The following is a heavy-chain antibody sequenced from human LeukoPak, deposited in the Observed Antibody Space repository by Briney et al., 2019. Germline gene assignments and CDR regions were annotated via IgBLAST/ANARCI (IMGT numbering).Heavy chain of an antibody. J-gene: IGHJ4*02. CDR1: GFTFSSYS. V-gene: IGHV3-48*04. Sequence: GGSLRLSCAASGFTFSSYSMNWVRQAPGKGLEWVSYISSSSSTIYYADSVKGRFTISRDNAKNSLYLQMNSLRAEDTAVYYCARDRGFGELEGWGQGTLVTVSS. CDR3: ARDRGFGELEG. D-gene: IGHD3-10*01. CDR2: ISSSSSTI.